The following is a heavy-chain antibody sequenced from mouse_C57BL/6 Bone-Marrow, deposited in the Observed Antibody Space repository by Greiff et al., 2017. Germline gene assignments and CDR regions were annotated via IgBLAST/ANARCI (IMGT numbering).Heavy chain of an antibody. V-gene: IGHV1-69*01. J-gene: IGHJ2*01. Sequence: VQLQQPGAELLMPGASVKLSCKASGYTFTSYWMHWVKQRPGQGLEWIGEIDPSDSYANYNQKFKGKSTLTVDKSSSTAYMQLSSLTSEDSAVYYCARATTDYWGKGTTLTVSS. CDR2: IDPSDSYA. CDR3: ARATTDY. CDR1: GYTFTSYW. D-gene: IGHD2-12*01.